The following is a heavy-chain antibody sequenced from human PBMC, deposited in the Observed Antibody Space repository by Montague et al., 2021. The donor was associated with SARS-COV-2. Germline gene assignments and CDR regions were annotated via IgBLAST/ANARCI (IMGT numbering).Heavy chain of an antibody. CDR2: INPSGGT. Sequence: SETLSLTCAVYGGSFSGYYWSWIRQPPGKGLEWIGEINPSGGTNXNPSLESRVTISADTSKKQFSLKFSSVSAADTAAYYCARGRYGGAAYWGQGTLVTVTS. J-gene: IGHJ4*02. D-gene: IGHD1-26*01. V-gene: IGHV4-34*01. CDR1: GGSFSGYY. CDR3: ARGRYGGAAY.